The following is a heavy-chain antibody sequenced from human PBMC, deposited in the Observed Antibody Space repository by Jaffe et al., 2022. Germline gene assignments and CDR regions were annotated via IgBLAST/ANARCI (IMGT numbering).Heavy chain of an antibody. J-gene: IGHJ4*02. CDR2: ISSSGSTI. Sequence: EVQLVESGGGLVQPGGSLRLSCAASGFTFSSYEMNWVRQAPGKGLEWVSYISSSGSTIYYADSVKGRFTISRDNAKNSLYLQMNSLRAEDTAVYYCARSGYSSGWYGLVDYWGQGTLVTVSS. CDR1: GFTFSSYE. V-gene: IGHV3-48*03. CDR3: ARSGYSSGWYGLVDY. D-gene: IGHD6-19*01.